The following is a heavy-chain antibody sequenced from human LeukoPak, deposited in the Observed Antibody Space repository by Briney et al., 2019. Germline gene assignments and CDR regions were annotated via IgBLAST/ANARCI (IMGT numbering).Heavy chain of an antibody. J-gene: IGHJ6*03. CDR1: GYPFTGYY. V-gene: IGHV1-2*02. CDR2: INPDSSGT. Sequence: ASVKDSCKASGYPFTGYYMHWVRQAPGQGLEWMGWINPDSSGTNYAQKLQGRVTMTTDTSTSTAYMELRSLRSDDTAVYYCARHRMHYDFWSGYLQIYYYYMDVWGKGTTVTVSS. D-gene: IGHD3-3*01. CDR3: ARHRMHYDFWSGYLQIYYYYMDV.